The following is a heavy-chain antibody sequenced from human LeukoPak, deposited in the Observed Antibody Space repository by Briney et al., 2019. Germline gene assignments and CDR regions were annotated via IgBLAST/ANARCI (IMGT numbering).Heavy chain of an antibody. Sequence: GGSLRLSCAASGFYFSGYSMNWVRQAPGKGLEWVSSINSGSTYMYYADSVKGRFTISRDNAKNSLHLQMYSLRAEDTAVYFCARVEAATGRNYHYYYMDVWGKGTTVTVSS. J-gene: IGHJ6*03. D-gene: IGHD6-13*01. CDR3: ARVEAATGRNYHYYYMDV. CDR2: INSGSTYM. CDR1: GFYFSGYS. V-gene: IGHV3-21*01.